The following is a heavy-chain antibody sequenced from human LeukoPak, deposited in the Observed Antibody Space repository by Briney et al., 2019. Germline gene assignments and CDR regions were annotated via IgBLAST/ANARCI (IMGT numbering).Heavy chain of an antibody. Sequence: GGSLRLSCAASGFTFSSYSMNWVRQAPGKGLEWVSSISSSGSYIYYADSVKGRFTIPRDNAKNSLYLQMNSLRAKDTAVYYCARAYMMTTVTTDYFDYWRQGTLVTVSS. CDR1: GFTFSSYS. CDR2: ISSSGSYI. D-gene: IGHD4-17*01. V-gene: IGHV3-21*04. J-gene: IGHJ4*02. CDR3: ARAYMMTTVTTDYFDY.